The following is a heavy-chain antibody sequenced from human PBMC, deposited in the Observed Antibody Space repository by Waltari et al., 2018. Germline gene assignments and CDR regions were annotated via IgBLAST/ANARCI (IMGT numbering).Heavy chain of an antibody. J-gene: IGHJ6*02. CDR1: GGSISSGGYS. CDR2: IYHSGTT. V-gene: IGHV4-30-2*01. Sequence: QLQLQESGSGLVKPSQTLSLTCAVSGGSISSGGYSWSWIRQPPGKGLEWIGYIYHSGTTYYNPSLKSRVTISVDRAKNQFSLKLSSVTAADTAGYYCAKDGRPPYIRASGGLYYYGLDFWGQGTTVIVSS. CDR3: AKDGRPPYIRASGGLYYYGLDF. D-gene: IGHD2-8*02.